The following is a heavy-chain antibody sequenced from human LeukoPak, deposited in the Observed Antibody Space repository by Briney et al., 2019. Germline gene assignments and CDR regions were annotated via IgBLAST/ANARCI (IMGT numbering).Heavy chain of an antibody. CDR3: AREGYGGNAYFYYYGMDV. CDR1: GGTFSSYA. D-gene: IGHD4-23*01. Sequence: SVKVSCKASGGTFSSYAISWVRQAPGQGLEWMGGIIPIFGTANYAQKFQGRVTITADKSTSTAYMELSSLRSEDTAVYYCAREGYGGNAYFYYYGMDVWGQGTTVTVSS. J-gene: IGHJ6*02. CDR2: IIPIFGTA. V-gene: IGHV1-69*06.